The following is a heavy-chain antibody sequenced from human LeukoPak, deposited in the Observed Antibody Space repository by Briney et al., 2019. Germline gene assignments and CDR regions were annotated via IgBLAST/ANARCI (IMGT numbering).Heavy chain of an antibody. CDR3: ARPLGAAAGSDAFDI. J-gene: IGHJ3*02. CDR2: IIPIFGTA. Sequence: GASVKVSCKASGGTFSSYAISWVRQAPGQGLEWMGGIIPIFGTANYAQKFQGRVTMTRDTSISTAYMELSRLRSDDTAVYYCARPLGAAAGSDAFDIWGQGTMVTVSS. D-gene: IGHD6-13*01. V-gene: IGHV1-69*05. CDR1: GGTFSSYA.